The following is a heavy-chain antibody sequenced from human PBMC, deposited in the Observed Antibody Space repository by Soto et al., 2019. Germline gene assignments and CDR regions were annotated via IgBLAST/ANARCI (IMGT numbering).Heavy chain of an antibody. CDR2: IIPIFGTA. CDR3: AAAYSGSYPLWYYFDY. CDR1: GGTFSSYA. D-gene: IGHD1-26*01. Sequence: GPSVKVSCKASGGTFSSYAISWVRQAPGQGLEWMGGIIPIFGTANYAQKFQGRVTITADESTSTAYMELSSLRSEDTAVYYCAAAYSGSYPLWYYFDYWGQGTLVTVSS. J-gene: IGHJ4*02. V-gene: IGHV1-69*13.